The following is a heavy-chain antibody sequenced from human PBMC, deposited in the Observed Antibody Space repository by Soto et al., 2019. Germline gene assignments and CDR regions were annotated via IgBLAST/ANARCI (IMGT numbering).Heavy chain of an antibody. J-gene: IGHJ6*02. CDR2: ISYDGSNK. CDR1: GFTFSSYG. V-gene: IGHV3-30*18. Sequence: GGSLRLSCAASGFTFSSYGMHWVRQAPGKGLEWVAVISYDGSNKYYADSVKGRFTISRDNSKNTLYLQMNSLRAEDTAVYYCAKELPGAARVLYYYYGMDVWGQGTAVTVSS. D-gene: IGHD6-6*01. CDR3: AKELPGAARVLYYYYGMDV.